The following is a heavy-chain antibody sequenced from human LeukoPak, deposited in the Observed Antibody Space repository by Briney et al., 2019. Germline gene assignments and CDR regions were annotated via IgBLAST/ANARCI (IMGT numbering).Heavy chain of an antibody. CDR2: ISGSGGST. CDR1: GFTFSSYA. V-gene: IGHV3-23*01. CDR3: AKVLYDYVWGSNAFDI. Sequence: GGSLRLSCAASGFTFSSYAMSWVRQAPGKGLEWVSAISGSGGSTYYADSVKGRFTIPRDNSKNTLYLQMNSLRAEDTAVYYCAKVLYDYVWGSNAFDIWGQGTMVTVSS. D-gene: IGHD3-16*01. J-gene: IGHJ3*02.